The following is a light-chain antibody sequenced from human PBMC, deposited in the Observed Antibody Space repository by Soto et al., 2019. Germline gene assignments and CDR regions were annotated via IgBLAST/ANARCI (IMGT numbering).Light chain of an antibody. CDR1: SSNIGNNY. CDR3: LLYYGGVRV. J-gene: IGLJ2*01. CDR2: DSN. Sequence: QSVLTQPPSVSAAPGQKVTISCSGSSSNIGNNYVSWYQQLPGTAPKLLIYDSNKRPSGIPDRFSGSKSGTSATLGITGLQTGDEADYYCLLYYGGVRVFGGGTKLTVL. V-gene: IGLV1-51*01.